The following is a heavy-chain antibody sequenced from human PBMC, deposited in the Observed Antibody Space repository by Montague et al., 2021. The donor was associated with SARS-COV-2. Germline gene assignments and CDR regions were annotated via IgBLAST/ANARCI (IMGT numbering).Heavy chain of an antibody. Sequence: SETLSLTCSVSGGSISSSYWNWIRQAPGKGLEWIGYIYYIGSTSYNPSLKSPVTMSVDTSKTQISLKLSSVTAADTAVYYCARSSGSYSTFDFWDQGTLVTVSS. D-gene: IGHD3-10*01. J-gene: IGHJ4*02. CDR3: ARSSGSYSTFDF. V-gene: IGHV4-59*12. CDR1: GGSISSSY. CDR2: IYYIGST.